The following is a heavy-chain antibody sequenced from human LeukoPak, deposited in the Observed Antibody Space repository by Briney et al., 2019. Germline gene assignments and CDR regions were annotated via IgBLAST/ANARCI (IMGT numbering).Heavy chain of an antibody. CDR1: GYTFTSYG. D-gene: IGHD6-19*01. CDR2: ISAYNGNT. V-gene: IGHV1-18*01. CDR3: ARTYSSGWYDVSWFDP. J-gene: IGHJ5*02. Sequence: ASVKVSCKPSGYTFTSYGISWVRQAPGQGLEWMGWISAYNGNTNYAQKLQGRVTMTTDTSTSTAYMELRSLRSDDTAVYYCARTYSSGWYDVSWFDPWGQGTLVTVSS.